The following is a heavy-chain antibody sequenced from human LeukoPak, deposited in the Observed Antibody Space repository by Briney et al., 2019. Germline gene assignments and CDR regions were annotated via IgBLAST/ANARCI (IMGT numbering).Heavy chain of an antibody. CDR1: GFTFSSYG. D-gene: IGHD5-18*01. Sequence: GGSLRLSRAASGFTFSSYGMHWVRQAPGKGLEWVAVIWYDGSNKYYADSVKGRFTISRDNSKNTLYLQMNSLRAEDTAVYYCAREGYSYGTSLDYWGQGTLVTVSS. V-gene: IGHV3-33*01. J-gene: IGHJ4*02. CDR2: IWYDGSNK. CDR3: AREGYSYGTSLDY.